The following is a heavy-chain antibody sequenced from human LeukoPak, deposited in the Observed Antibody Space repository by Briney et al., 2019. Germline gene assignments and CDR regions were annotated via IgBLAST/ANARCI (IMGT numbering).Heavy chain of an antibody. Sequence: GASVMFSCKASGYTFTDYYMHWVRQAPGQGLEWMGWINPKSGDTRYAQKFQDRVAMTRATSSSTVYMELTRLTSDDTAVYFCARQDDYYFNWGQGALVTVSS. D-gene: IGHD5-24*01. V-gene: IGHV1-2*02. CDR3: ARQDDYYFN. CDR2: INPKSGDT. J-gene: IGHJ4*02. CDR1: GYTFTDYY.